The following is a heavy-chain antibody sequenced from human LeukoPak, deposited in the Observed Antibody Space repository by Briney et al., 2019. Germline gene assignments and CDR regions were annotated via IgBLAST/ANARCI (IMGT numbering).Heavy chain of an antibody. D-gene: IGHD3-10*01. CDR2: ISYDGSNK. CDR1: GFTFSSYG. J-gene: IGHJ4*02. CDR3: AKDRGSGSYPGGYFDY. V-gene: IGHV3-30*18. Sequence: PGGPLRLSCAASGFTFSSYGMHWVRQAPGKGLEWGAVISYDGSNKYYADSVKGRFTISRDNSKNTLYLQMNSLRAEDTAVYYCAKDRGSGSYPGGYFDYWGQGTLVTVSS.